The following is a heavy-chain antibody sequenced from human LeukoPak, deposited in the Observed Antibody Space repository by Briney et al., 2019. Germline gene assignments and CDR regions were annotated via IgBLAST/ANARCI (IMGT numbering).Heavy chain of an antibody. CDR3: ARETSESAYGY. V-gene: IGHV4-59*01. D-gene: IGHD3-3*01. CDR1: GGSISXXX. CDR2: IYYSGST. J-gene: IGHJ4*02. Sequence: SETLSLTCTVSGGSISXXXXSWIRQPPGXGXEWIRYIYYSGSTNYNPSLKSRVTISVDTSKNQFSLKLSSVTAADTAVYYCARETSESAYGYWGQGTLVTVSS.